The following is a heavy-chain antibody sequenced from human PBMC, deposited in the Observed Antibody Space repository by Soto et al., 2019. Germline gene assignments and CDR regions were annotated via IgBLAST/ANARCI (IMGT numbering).Heavy chain of an antibody. CDR2: ISGYNGNT. CDR1: GYTFTNYG. Sequence: QVQLVQSGAEVKKPGASVKVSCKASGYTFTNYGIIWVRQAPGQGLEWMGWISGYNGNTNYAQNLQGRVTMTTDTSKKPTYMEVRNLETDEQAVYFRARDPNLAVGGGDFDYWGQGTLVTVSS. D-gene: IGHD3-16*01. V-gene: IGHV1-18*01. CDR3: ARDPNLAVGGGDFDY. J-gene: IGHJ4*02.